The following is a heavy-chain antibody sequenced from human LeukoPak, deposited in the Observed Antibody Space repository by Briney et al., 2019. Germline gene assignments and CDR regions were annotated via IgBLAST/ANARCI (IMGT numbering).Heavy chain of an antibody. Sequence: SETLSLTCTVSGGSISSSSYYWGWIRQPPGKGLEWIGSIYYSGSTYYNPSLKSRVTISVDTSKNQFSLKLSSVTAADTALYYCARDLWWWGYWNDGGVFDIWGQGTMVTVSS. CDR3: ARDLWWWGYWNDGGVFDI. D-gene: IGHD1-1*01. CDR1: GGSISSSSYY. CDR2: IYYSGST. V-gene: IGHV4-39*07. J-gene: IGHJ3*02.